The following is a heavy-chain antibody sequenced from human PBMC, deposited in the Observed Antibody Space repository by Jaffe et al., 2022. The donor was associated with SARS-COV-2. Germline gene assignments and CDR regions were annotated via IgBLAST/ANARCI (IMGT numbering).Heavy chain of an antibody. CDR1: GFTFSSYA. J-gene: IGHJ4*02. CDR3: AKESGLYSSSPVHY. D-gene: IGHD6-19*01. V-gene: IGHV3-23*01. Sequence: EVRLLESGGGLVQTGGTLRLSCVGSGFTFSSYAMSWVRQAPGKGLEWVSSFSTSGNTYYADSVKGRFTISRDDSKNTLFLQMGSLRAEDTAVYFCAKESGLYSSSPVHYWGQGTLVSVSS. CDR2: FSTSGNT.